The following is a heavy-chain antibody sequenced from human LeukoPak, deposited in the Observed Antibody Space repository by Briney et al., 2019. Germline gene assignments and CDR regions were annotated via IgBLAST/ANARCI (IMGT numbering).Heavy chain of an antibody. V-gene: IGHV4-4*02. Sequence: PSETLSLTCAVSGGSISSSNWWSWVRQPPGKGLEWIGEIYHSGSTNYNPSLKSRVTISVDKSKNQFSLKLSSVTAADTAVYYCARSQYYYDSSGYLGDALDIWGQGTMVTVSS. CDR1: GGSISSSNW. CDR3: ARSQYYYDSSGYLGDALDI. J-gene: IGHJ3*02. D-gene: IGHD3-22*01. CDR2: IYHSGST.